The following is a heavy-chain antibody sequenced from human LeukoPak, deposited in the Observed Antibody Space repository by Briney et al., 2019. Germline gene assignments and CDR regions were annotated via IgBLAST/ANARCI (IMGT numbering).Heavy chain of an antibody. CDR3: AKDTSSPIFGVAYYFDS. CDR2: INSDRSTT. CDR1: GFTFSNYW. J-gene: IGHJ4*02. Sequence: GGSLRLSCAASGFTFSNYWMHWVRQAPGKGLAWVSRINSDRSTTYADSVKRRFTIYRDNSKNTLYLQMNSLRAEDTAVYYCAKDTSSPIFGVAYYFDSWGQRTLVTVSS. D-gene: IGHD3-3*01. V-gene: IGHV3-74*01.